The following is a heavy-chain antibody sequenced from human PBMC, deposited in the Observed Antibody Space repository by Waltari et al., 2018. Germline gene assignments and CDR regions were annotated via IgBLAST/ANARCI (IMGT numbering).Heavy chain of an antibody. D-gene: IGHD6-19*01. CDR2: INAGNGNT. CDR3: ARSYSSGFNDY. J-gene: IGHJ4*02. CDR1: GYTFTSYA. Sequence: QVQLVQSGAEVKKPGASVKVSCKASGYTFTSYAMHWVRQAPGQRLEWMGWINAGNGNTKYSQKFQGRGTITRDTSASTAYMELSSLRSEDTAVYYCARSYSSGFNDYWGQGTLVTVSS. V-gene: IGHV1-3*01.